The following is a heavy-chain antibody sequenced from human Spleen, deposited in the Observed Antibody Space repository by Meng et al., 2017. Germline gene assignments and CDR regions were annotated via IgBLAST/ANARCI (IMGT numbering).Heavy chain of an antibody. CDR3: ARLGNYVSGTNYFDY. CDR2: ISGSSGST. J-gene: IGHJ4*02. CDR1: GFTFSNYA. Sequence: GESLKISCAASGFTFSNYAMTWVRQAPGKGLEWVSAISGSSGSTYYADSVKGRFTISRDNSKNTLYLQMNSLRAEDTAVYYCARLGNYVSGTNYFDYWGQGTLVTVSS. D-gene: IGHD3-10*01. V-gene: IGHV3-23*01.